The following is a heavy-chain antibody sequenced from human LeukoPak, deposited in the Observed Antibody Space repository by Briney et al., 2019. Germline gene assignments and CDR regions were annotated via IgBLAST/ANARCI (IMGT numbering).Heavy chain of an antibody. CDR3: ARAANTAAGTPTLAIDY. CDR2: IPSTSSYT. CDR1: GFTFSDYY. Sequence: GGSLRLSCAASGFTFSDYYMSWIRQAPGKGLEWVSYIPSTSSYTSYADSVKGRFTISRDNAKNSLYLQMNSLRAEDTAVYYCARAANTAAGTPTLAIDYWGQGTLVTVSS. V-gene: IGHV3-11*05. J-gene: IGHJ4*02. D-gene: IGHD6-13*01.